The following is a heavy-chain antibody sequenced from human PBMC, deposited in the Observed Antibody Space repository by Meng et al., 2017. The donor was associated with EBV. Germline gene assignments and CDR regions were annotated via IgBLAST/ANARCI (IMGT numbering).Heavy chain of an antibody. J-gene: IGHJ4*02. Sequence: QLQLQESGPGLVKPSXTLSLTGTVSGGSISSSSYYWGWIRQPPGKGLEWIGSIYYSGSTYYNPSLKSRVTISVDTSKNQFSLKLSSVTAADTAVYYCARSSPVRFGELSNWGQGTLVTVSS. CDR2: IYYSGST. V-gene: IGHV4-39*07. CDR1: GGSISSSSYY. D-gene: IGHD3-10*01. CDR3: ARSSPVRFGELSN.